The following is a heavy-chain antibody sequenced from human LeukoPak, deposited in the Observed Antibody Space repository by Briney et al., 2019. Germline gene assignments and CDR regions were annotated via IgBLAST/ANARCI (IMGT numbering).Heavy chain of an antibody. CDR2: IYYSGST. Sequence: PSETLSLTCTVSGGSISSYYWSWIRQPPGKGLEWIGYIYYSGSTNYNPSLKSRVTISVDTSKNQFSLKLSSVAAADTAVYYCARVNRGSGWYFVHWGQGTLVTVSS. V-gene: IGHV4-59*01. D-gene: IGHD6-19*01. J-gene: IGHJ4*02. CDR1: GGSISSYY. CDR3: ARVNRGSGWYFVH.